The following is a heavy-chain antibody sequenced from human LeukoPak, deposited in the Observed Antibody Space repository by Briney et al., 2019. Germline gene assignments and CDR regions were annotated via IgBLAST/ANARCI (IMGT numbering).Heavy chain of an antibody. CDR2: ISYDGSNK. D-gene: IGHD3-9*01. CDR1: GFTFSSYA. CDR3: AKELRYFDWVGGSYGMDV. Sequence: PGGSLRLSCAASGFTFSSYAMHWVRQAPGKGLEWVAVISYDGSNKYYADSVKGRFTISRDNAKNSLYLQMNSLRAEDTALYYCAKELRYFDWVGGSYGMDVWGQGTTVTVSS. J-gene: IGHJ6*02. V-gene: IGHV3-30-3*01.